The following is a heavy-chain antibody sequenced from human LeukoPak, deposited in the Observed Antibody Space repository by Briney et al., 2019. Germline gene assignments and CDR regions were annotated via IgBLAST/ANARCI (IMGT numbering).Heavy chain of an antibody. CDR3: ARGHRGYNYGPNDY. Sequence: GGSLRLSCAASGFTFSSYEMNWVRQAPGKGLEWVSYISSSSSSVSYAHSVEGRFTISRDNAKNSLYLQMNSLRAEDTAVYYCARGHRGYNYGPNDYWGQGTLVTVSS. CDR1: GFTFSSYE. V-gene: IGHV3-48*03. CDR2: ISSSSSSV. J-gene: IGHJ4*02. D-gene: IGHD5-18*01.